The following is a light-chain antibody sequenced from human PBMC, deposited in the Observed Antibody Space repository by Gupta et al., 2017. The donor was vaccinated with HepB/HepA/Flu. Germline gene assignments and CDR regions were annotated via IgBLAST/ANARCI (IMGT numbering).Light chain of an antibody. CDR1: NSDVGGYNY. Sequence: QSALTQPASVSGAPGQSITISCTGTNSDVGGYNYVSWYQQLPGEAPKLMIYYVRKRPSGVSNRFSGSKSGNTASLTISGRRAEDEADYYCSSYSSTSTVVFGGGTELTVL. V-gene: IGLV2-14*03. J-gene: IGLJ2*01. CDR2: YVR. CDR3: SSYSSTSTVV.